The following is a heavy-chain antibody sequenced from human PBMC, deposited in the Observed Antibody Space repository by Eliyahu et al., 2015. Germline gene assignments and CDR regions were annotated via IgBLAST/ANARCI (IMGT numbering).Heavy chain of an antibody. D-gene: IGHD4-17*01. J-gene: IGHJ4*02. CDR3: ARDLYGDLGL. CDR2: IYYSGST. Sequence: QVQLQESGPGLVKPSETLSLTXXVSGXSISSYYWSWIRQPPGKGLEWIGYIYYSGSTNYNPSLKSRVTISVDTSKNQFSLKLSSVTAADTAVYYCARDLYGDLGLWGQGTLVTVSS. V-gene: IGHV4-59*01. CDR1: GXSISSYY.